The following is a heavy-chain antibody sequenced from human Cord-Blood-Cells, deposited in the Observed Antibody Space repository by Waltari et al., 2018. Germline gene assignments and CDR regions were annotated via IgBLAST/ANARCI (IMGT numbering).Heavy chain of an antibody. CDR3: ARDRRDGSSSENWVDP. V-gene: IGHV1-69*06. Sequence: QVQLVQSGAEVKKPGSSVKVSCKASGGTFSSYAISWVRQAPGQGLEWMGGRIPSVVTANCAQKFQGRVTITANKSTSTAYMELSSLISEDTAVYYCARDRRDGSSSENWVDPWGQGTLVTVSS. D-gene: IGHD6-6*01. CDR2: RIPSVVTA. CDR1: GGTFSSYA. J-gene: IGHJ5*02.